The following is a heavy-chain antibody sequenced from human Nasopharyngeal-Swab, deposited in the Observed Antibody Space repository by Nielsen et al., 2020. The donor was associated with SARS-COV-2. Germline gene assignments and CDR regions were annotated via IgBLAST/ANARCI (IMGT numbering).Heavy chain of an antibody. J-gene: IGHJ6*02. V-gene: IGHV6-1*01. CDR3: ARDSGNYYRRFVMAV. CDR2: TYRRSKWYF. Sequence: SQSLSLAWAITGDSVSGDSVSWNWIRQSPSRGLEWLGRTYRRSKWYFDYTVSVKSRITINADTSKNQFSLQLNSVTPEDTAVYYCARDSGNYYRRFVMAVWGQGTTVTVSS. D-gene: IGHD1-26*01. CDR1: GDSVSGDSVS.